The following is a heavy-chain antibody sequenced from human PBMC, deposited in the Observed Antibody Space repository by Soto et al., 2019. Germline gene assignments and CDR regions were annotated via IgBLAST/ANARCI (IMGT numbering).Heavy chain of an antibody. V-gene: IGHV1-69*06. CDR1: GGTFSSYA. Sequence: ASVKVSCKASGGTFSSYAISWVRQAPGQGLEWMGGIIPIFGTTNYAQKFQGRVTITADTSTDTAYMELSSLRSEDTAVYYCATRGFWSGSTHYFDYWGQGTLVTVSS. CDR2: IIPIFGTT. J-gene: IGHJ4*02. D-gene: IGHD3-3*01. CDR3: ATRGFWSGSTHYFDY.